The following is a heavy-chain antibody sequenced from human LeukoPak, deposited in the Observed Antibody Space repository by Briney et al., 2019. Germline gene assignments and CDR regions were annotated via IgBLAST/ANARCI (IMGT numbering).Heavy chain of an antibody. Sequence: SETLSLTCTVSGGSISSSYWSWIRQPAGKGLEWIGRIYTSGSTDYNPSLESRVTISVDKSKHQLSLRLTSVTAADTAVYYCARGYSSGWYPFHYWGQGTLVTVSS. J-gene: IGHJ4*02. CDR1: GGSISSSY. CDR3: ARGYSSGWYPFHY. CDR2: IYTSGST. D-gene: IGHD6-19*01. V-gene: IGHV4-4*07.